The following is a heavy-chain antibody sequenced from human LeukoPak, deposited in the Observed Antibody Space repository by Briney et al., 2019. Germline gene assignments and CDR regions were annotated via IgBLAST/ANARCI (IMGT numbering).Heavy chain of an antibody. CDR2: IYTSGST. V-gene: IGHV4-4*07. CDR3: ARGGYYYDSSGGNFDY. J-gene: IGHJ4*02. CDR1: GGSISSYY. Sequence: SETLSLTCSVSGGSISSYYWSWIRQPAGKGLEWIGRIYTSGSTNYNPSLKSRVTMSADTSKNQFSLKLSSVTAADTAVYYCARGGYYYDSSGGNFDYWGQGTLVTVSS. D-gene: IGHD3-22*01.